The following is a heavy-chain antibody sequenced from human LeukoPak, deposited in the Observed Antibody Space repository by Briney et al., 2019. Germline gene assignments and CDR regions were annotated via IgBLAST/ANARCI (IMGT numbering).Heavy chain of an antibody. V-gene: IGHV3-30*18. CDR1: GFTFSSYG. CDR3: AKQAPERSRNFDY. D-gene: IGHD1-14*01. J-gene: IGHJ4*02. CDR2: ISYDGSNK. Sequence: GGSLRLSCAASGFTFSSYGMHWVRQAPGKGLEWVAVISYDGSNKYYADSVKGRFTISRDNSKNTLYLQMNSLRAEDTAVYYCAKQAPERSRNFDYWGQGTLVTVSS.